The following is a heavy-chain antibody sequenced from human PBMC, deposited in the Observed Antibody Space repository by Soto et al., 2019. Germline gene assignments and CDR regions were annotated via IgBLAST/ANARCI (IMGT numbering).Heavy chain of an antibody. V-gene: IGHV5-51*01. D-gene: IGHD3-9*01. J-gene: IGHJ6*03. CDR3: ARQGRVRAGSSDWGVYYYFMDV. Sequence: PGESLKISCQGSGYTFTNYWVGWVRQKPGKGLEWMGAISPGDSETRYSPSFQGQVNISADKSISTAYLQWRSLKASDTAMYYCARQGRVRAGSSDWGVYYYFMDVWGKGTTVTVSS. CDR2: ISPGDSET. CDR1: GYTFTNYW.